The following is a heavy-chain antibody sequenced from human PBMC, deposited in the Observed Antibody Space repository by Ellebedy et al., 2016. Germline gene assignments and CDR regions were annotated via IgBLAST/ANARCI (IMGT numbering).Heavy chain of an antibody. CDR3: ARGCGYCSSNP. D-gene: IGHD2-2*01. CDR2: INHSGST. J-gene: IGHJ5*02. V-gene: IGHV4-34*01. CDR1: GGSFSGYY. Sequence: SETLSLXCAVYGGSFSGYYWSWIRQPPGKGLEWIGEINHSGSTNYNPSLKSRVTISVDTSKNQFSLKLSSVTAADTAVYYCARGCGYCSSNPWGQGTLVTVSS.